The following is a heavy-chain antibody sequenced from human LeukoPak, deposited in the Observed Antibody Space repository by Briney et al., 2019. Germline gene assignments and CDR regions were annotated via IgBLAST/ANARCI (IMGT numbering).Heavy chain of an antibody. V-gene: IGHV1-2*02. CDR1: GYTFTGYY. CDR3: ARDTAMVTGNWFDP. CDR2: INPNSGGT. Sequence: ASVKVSCKASGYTFTGYYMHWVRQAPGQQLEWMGWINPNSGGTNYAQKFQGRVTMTRDTSISTSYMELSRLRSDDTAVYYCARDTAMVTGNWFDPWGQGTLVTVSS. D-gene: IGHD5-18*01. J-gene: IGHJ5*02.